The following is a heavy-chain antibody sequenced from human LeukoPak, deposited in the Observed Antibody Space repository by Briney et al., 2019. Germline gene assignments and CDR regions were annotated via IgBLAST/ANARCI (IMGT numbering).Heavy chain of an antibody. J-gene: IGHJ4*02. CDR3: AKSFSSSWYMTFDY. D-gene: IGHD6-13*01. CDR1: GFTFSTYA. V-gene: IGHV3-23*01. Sequence: GGSLRLSCTASGFTFSTYAMSWVRQAPEKGLEWVSSISGSAYRTYYADSVKGRFTVSWDSSKNTLYLQMNSLRAEDTAVYYCAKSFSSSWYMTFDYWGQGTLVTVSS. CDR2: ISGSAYRT.